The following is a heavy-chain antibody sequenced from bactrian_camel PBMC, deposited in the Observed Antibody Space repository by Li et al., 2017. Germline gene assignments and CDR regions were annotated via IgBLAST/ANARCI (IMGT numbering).Heavy chain of an antibody. V-gene: IGHV3S54*01. CDR2: ISSTFSGAGTT. CDR3: AMRQLVISHSCSFVGSEPPYHY. D-gene: IGHD2*01. CDR1: GNNWRGNC. J-gene: IGHJ4*01. Sequence: HVQLVESGGGSVQPGGSLRLSCVVSGNNWRGNCMGWFRRAPGKEREGVASISSTFSGAGTTYYAASVKGRFTISQDNTNQTLYLQMNDLKPEDTAVYYCAMRQLVISHSCSFVGSEPPYHYWGRGTQVTVS.